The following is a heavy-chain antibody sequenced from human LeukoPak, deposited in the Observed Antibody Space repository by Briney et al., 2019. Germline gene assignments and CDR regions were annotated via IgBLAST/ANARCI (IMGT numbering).Heavy chain of an antibody. CDR2: ISDFNGHI. V-gene: IGHV1-18*01. CDR3: ARDRYGTGNFDY. Sequence: ASVKVSCKASGYTFAGYGMSWVRQAPGQGLEWMGWISDFNGHIRYAQRVQDRLTMTIDASTTTDYMELRTLTYDDTAVYYCARDRYGTGNFDYWGQGTLVAVSS. D-gene: IGHD5-18*01. J-gene: IGHJ4*02. CDR1: GYTFAGYG.